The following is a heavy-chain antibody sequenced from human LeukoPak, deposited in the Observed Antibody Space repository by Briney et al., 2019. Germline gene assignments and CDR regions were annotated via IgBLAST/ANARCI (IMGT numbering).Heavy chain of an antibody. Sequence: ASVKVSCKASGYTFTSYGISWVRQAPGQGLEWMGWISAYNGNTNYAQKLQGRVTMTTDTSTSTAYMELSRLRSDDTAVYYCARDGYSGSYWVYAFDIWGQGSIVTVSS. D-gene: IGHD1-26*01. J-gene: IGHJ3*02. CDR2: ISAYNGNT. V-gene: IGHV1-18*01. CDR3: ARDGYSGSYWVYAFDI. CDR1: GYTFTSYG.